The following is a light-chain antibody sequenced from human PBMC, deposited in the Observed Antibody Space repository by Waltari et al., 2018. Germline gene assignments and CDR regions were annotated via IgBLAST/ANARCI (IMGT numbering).Light chain of an antibody. CDR1: SNDVGYYSL. Sequence: QSALTQPASVSGSPGQSTTISCTGTSNDVGYYSLVSWYQQHPGKAPKLIIYDVTKRPPGVSDRFSGPNSGNTAFLTISGLQAEDEADYHCCTYAGSSTYAFGTGTTVSVL. V-gene: IGLV2-23*02. J-gene: IGLJ1*01. CDR3: CTYAGSSTYA. CDR2: DVT.